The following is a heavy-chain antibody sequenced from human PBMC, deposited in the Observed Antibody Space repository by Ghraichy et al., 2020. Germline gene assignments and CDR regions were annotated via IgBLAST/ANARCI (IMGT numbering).Heavy chain of an antibody. V-gene: IGHV3-53*01. J-gene: IGHJ3*02. CDR2: IYSGGRT. Sequence: GESLNISCAASGFTVRSNYMRWVRQAPGKGLEWVSVIYSGGRTYYADSVKARFTISRDNSKNTQYLQRNRLRAEDTAVYYGARDHGRGAFVIWGQGTMVTDSS. CDR1: GFTVRSNY. D-gene: IGHD3-16*01. CDR3: ARDHGRGAFVI.